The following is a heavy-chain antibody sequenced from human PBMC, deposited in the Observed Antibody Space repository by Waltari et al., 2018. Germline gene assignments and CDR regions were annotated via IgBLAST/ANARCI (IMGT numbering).Heavy chain of an antibody. Sequence: QVQLVQSGAEVKKPGSSVKVSCKASGGTFSSYAISWVRQAPGQGLEWMGRIIPIFGTANYAQKFQGRVTITADKSTSTAYMELSSLRSEDTAVYYCARDPTSTGEYYYYGMDVWGQGTTVTVSS. CDR2: IIPIFGTA. CDR1: GGTFSSYA. J-gene: IGHJ6*02. D-gene: IGHD3-10*01. V-gene: IGHV1-69*14. CDR3: ARDPTSTGEYYYYGMDV.